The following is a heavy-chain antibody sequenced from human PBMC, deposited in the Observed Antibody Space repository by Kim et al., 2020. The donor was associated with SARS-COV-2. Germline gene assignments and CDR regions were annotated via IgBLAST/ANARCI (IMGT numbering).Heavy chain of an antibody. D-gene: IGHD3-3*01. CDR1: GFTFNNYG. CDR2: FTRDGIT. J-gene: IGHJ4*02. Sequence: GGSLRLSCAASGFTFNNYGMTCVRQAPGKGLEWVSAFTRDGITKYEDYSMSGRTISRDNSKKVPLLQLNSIRVEDETAYYCCDNHASWCGCTYWGQVTL. CDR3: CDNHASWCGCTY. V-gene: IGHV3-23*01.